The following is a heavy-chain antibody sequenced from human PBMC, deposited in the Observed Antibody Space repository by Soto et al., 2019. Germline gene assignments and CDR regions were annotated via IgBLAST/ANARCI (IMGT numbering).Heavy chain of an antibody. V-gene: IGHV3-30*18. Sequence: GGSLRLSCAASGFTFSSYGMHWVRQAPGKGLEWVAVISYDGSNKYYADSVKGRFTISRDNSKNTPYLQMNSLRAEDTAVYYCAKDNDSSGYFDYWGQGTLVTVSS. CDR3: AKDNDSSGYFDY. CDR1: GFTFSSYG. CDR2: ISYDGSNK. D-gene: IGHD3-22*01. J-gene: IGHJ4*02.